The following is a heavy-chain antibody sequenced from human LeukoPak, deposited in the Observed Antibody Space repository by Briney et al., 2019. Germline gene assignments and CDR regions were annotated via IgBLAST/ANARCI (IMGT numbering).Heavy chain of an antibody. Sequence: PGGSLRLSRAASGFPFSDYSMNWVRQAPGKGLEWVSSISGGSDYIYSADSVKGRFTISRDNAKNSLYLQMNSLRAEDTAVYYCARSYSSSRGTFDYWGQGTLVTVSS. CDR1: GFPFSDYS. D-gene: IGHD6-6*01. CDR3: ARSYSSSRGTFDY. V-gene: IGHV3-21*01. J-gene: IGHJ4*02. CDR2: ISGGSDYI.